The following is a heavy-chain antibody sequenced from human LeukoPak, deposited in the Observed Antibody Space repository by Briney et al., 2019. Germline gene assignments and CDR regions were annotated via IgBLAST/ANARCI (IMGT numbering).Heavy chain of an antibody. CDR1: GFTFSSYA. D-gene: IGHD6-19*01. J-gene: IGHJ4*02. V-gene: IGHV3-30*04. CDR3: ARDRTVAGVFDY. CDR2: ISYDGSNK. Sequence: GGSLRLSCAAPGFTFSSYAMHWVRQAPGKGLEWVAVISYDGSNKYYADSVKGRFTISRDNSKNTLYLQMNSLRAEDTAVYYCARDRTVAGVFDYWGQGTLVTVSS.